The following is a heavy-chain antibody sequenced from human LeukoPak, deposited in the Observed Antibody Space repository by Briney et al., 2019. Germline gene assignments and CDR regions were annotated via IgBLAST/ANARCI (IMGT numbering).Heavy chain of an antibody. CDR2: ISSSSSYI. Sequence: GGSLRLSCAASGFTFSSYSMNWVRQAPGKGLEWVSSISSSSSYIYYADSVKGRFTISRDNAKNSLYLQMNSLRPEDTAVYYCASGSSGWSLSDYWGQGTLVTVSS. CDR3: ASGSSGWSLSDY. CDR1: GFTFSSYS. J-gene: IGHJ4*02. D-gene: IGHD6-19*01. V-gene: IGHV3-21*01.